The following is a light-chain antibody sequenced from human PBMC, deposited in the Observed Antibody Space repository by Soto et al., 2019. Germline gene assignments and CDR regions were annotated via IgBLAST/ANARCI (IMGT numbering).Light chain of an antibody. CDR2: EVS. V-gene: IGLV2-14*01. CDR1: SSDVGGYNY. Sequence: QSALTQPDSVSGSPGQSITISCTGTSSDVGGYNYVSWYQQHPGKAPKLMIYEVSNRPSGVSNRFSGSKSGNTASLTISGLQAEDDADYYCSSYTSSSTWVFGGGTKLTV. J-gene: IGLJ3*02. CDR3: SSYTSSSTWV.